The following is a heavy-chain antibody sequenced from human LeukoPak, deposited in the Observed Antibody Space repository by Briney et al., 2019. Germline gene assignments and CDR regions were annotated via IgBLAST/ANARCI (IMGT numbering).Heavy chain of an antibody. D-gene: IGHD3-22*01. J-gene: IGHJ3*02. CDR1: GFPFNTYA. CDR3: AKAPSYYDDAFDI. V-gene: IGHV3-23*01. CDR2: ISGAGGRT. Sequence: QPGGSLRLSCAASGFPFNTYAMSWVRQAPGQGLEWVSGISGAGGRTYYADSVKGRFTVSRDNSRNTLYLQMNNLRPEDTAVYFCAKAPSYYDDAFDIWGQGTMVTVSS.